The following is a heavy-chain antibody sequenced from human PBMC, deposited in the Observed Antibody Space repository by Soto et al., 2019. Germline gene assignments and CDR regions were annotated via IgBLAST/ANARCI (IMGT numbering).Heavy chain of an antibody. J-gene: IGHJ5*02. CDR2: INPNSGGT. Sequence: ASVKVSCKASGYTFTAYYMHCVLQSPVQGLEWMGWINPNSGGTYHAQNFQGRVTMTRDTSTTTAYMELASLRSDDTAAYYCARGGGRGYNELDPWGHGTLVTVSS. CDR1: GYTFTAYY. V-gene: IGHV1-2*02. D-gene: IGHD5-12*01. CDR3: ARGGGRGYNELDP.